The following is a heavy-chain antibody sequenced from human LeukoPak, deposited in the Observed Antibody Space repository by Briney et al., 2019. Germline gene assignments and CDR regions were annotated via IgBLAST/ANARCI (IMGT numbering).Heavy chain of an antibody. V-gene: IGHV1-46*01. D-gene: IGHD2-2*02. CDR1: GYTFTSYY. CDR2: INPSGGST. Sequence: ASVKVSFKASGYTFTSYYMHWVRQAPGQGLEWMGIINPSGGSTSYAQKFQGRVTMTRDMSTSTVYMELSSLRSEDTAVYYCASATQMYASSTSCYTGCAFDIWGQGTMVTVSS. J-gene: IGHJ3*02. CDR3: ASATQMYASSTSCYTGCAFDI.